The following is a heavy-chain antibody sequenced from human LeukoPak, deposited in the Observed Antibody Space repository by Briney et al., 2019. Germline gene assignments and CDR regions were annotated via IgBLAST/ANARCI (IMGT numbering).Heavy chain of an antibody. CDR2: IYYSGST. J-gene: IGHJ4*02. CDR1: GGSISSSSYY. D-gene: IGHD1-20*01. CDR3: ATKTLNLAFHGY. V-gene: IGHV4-39*01. Sequence: SETLSLTCTVSGGSISSSSYYWGWIRQPPGKGLEWIGSIYYSGSTYYNPSLKSRVTISVDTSKNQFSLKLSSVTAADTAVYYCATKTLNLAFHGYWGQGTLVTVSS.